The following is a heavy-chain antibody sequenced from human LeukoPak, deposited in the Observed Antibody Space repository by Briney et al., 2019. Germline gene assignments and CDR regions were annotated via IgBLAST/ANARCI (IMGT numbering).Heavy chain of an antibody. D-gene: IGHD6-13*01. J-gene: IGHJ4*02. CDR1: GFTFSSYW. V-gene: IGHV3-74*01. Sequence: GGSLRLSCAASGFTFSSYWMHWVRQAPGKGLVWGSRINSDGSSTSYADSVKGRFTISRDNAKNTLYLQMNSLRAEDTAVYYCARTLSQPSVYSSSWRYFDYWGQGTLVTVSS. CDR2: INSDGSST. CDR3: ARTLSQPSVYSSSWRYFDY.